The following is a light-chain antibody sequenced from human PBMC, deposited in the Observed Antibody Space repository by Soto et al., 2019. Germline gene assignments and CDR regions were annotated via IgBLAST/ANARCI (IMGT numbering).Light chain of an antibody. CDR1: SSDVGGYNY. CDR2: EVS. J-gene: IGLJ1*01. CDR3: SSYAGSNNLYV. Sequence: QSVLTQPPSASGSPGQSVTISCTGTSSDVGGYNYVSWYQQHPGKAPKLMIYEVSKRPSGVPDRFSGSKSGNTASLTVSGLQAEDEADYYYSSYAGSNNLYVFGTGTKVTV. V-gene: IGLV2-8*01.